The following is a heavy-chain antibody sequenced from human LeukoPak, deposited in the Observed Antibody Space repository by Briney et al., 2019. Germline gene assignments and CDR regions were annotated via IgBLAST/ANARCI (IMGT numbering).Heavy chain of an antibody. J-gene: IGHJ4*02. D-gene: IGHD3-3*01. CDR3: ARDGSFWRGYPYYFDY. Sequence: GGSLRLSCAASGFTFSNYEFNWVRQAPGKGLEWVAVIWSDGSNKYYADSVKGRFTISRDNSRNTLYLQMNSLRAEDTAVYYCARDGSFWRGYPYYFDYWGQGTLVTVSS. CDR1: GFTFSNYE. V-gene: IGHV3-33*08. CDR2: IWSDGSNK.